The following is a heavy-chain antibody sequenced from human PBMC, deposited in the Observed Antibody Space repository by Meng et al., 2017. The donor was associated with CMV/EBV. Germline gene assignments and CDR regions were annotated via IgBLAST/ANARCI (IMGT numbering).Heavy chain of an antibody. D-gene: IGHD2/OR15-2a*01. CDR1: GASVATDSYY. V-gene: IGHV4-61*01. CDR2: IYNTGST. Sequence: GSLRLSCTVSGASVATDSYYWGWIRQPPGKGLEWIGYIYNTGSTKYKPSLQTRVTVSVDTPKNQFSLKLSSVTAADTATYYCARETVSASGGIDPWGRGTLVTVSS. CDR3: ARETVSASGGIDP. J-gene: IGHJ5*02.